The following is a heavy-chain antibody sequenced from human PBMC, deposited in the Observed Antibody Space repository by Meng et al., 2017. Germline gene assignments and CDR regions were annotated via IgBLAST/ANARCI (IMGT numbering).Heavy chain of an antibody. CDR1: GGTFSSYA. CDR2: IIPIFGTA. J-gene: IGHJ3*02. Sequence: VEWVQCGAGVKKPGSSVKVSCKASGGTFSSYAISWVRQAPGQGLEWMGGIIPIFGTANYAQKFQGRVTITADKSTSTAYMELSSLRSEDTAVYYCARGPTGGAFDIWGQGTMVTVSS. CDR3: ARGPTGGAFDI. D-gene: IGHD3-16*01. V-gene: IGHV1-69*06.